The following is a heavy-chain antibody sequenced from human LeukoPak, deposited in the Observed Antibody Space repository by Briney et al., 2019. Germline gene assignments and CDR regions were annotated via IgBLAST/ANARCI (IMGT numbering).Heavy chain of an antibody. Sequence: ASVKVSCKASGYTFTSYDINWVRQATGQGLEWMGWMNPNSGNTGYAQKFQGRVTMAEDTSTDTAYMELSSLRSEDTAVYYCATDQRRRIVGATTGAFDIWGQGTMVTVSS. CDR1: GYTFTSYD. CDR3: ATDQRRRIVGATTGAFDI. D-gene: IGHD1-26*01. CDR2: MNPNSGNT. J-gene: IGHJ3*02. V-gene: IGHV1-8*01.